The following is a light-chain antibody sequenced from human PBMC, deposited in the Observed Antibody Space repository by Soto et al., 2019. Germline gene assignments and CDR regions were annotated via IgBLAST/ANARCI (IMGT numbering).Light chain of an antibody. CDR3: QSYDSSLSGVV. CDR2: GNS. V-gene: IGLV1-40*01. CDR1: RSNIGAGYD. J-gene: IGLJ2*01. Sequence: QSVLTQPPSVSGAPGQRVTISCTGSRSNIGAGYDVQWYQQLPGTAPKLVIYGNSNRPSGVPDRFSGSKSGTSASLAITGLQAEEEADYYCQSYDSSLSGVVFGGGTKVTVL.